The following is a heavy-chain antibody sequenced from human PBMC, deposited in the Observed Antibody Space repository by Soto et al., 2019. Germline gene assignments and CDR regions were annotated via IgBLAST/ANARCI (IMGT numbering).Heavy chain of an antibody. J-gene: IGHJ4*02. CDR2: IYHSGST. CDR3: ARVGRYNYGSTYYFDY. D-gene: IGHD5-18*01. CDR1: GGFISSGDW. V-gene: IGHV4-4*02. Sequence: SETLSLTCAVSGGFISSGDWWSWVRQSPGKGLEWIGEIYHSGSTNYNPSLKSRVTISIDKSKNQFSLKLSSVTAADTAVYYCARVGRYNYGSTYYFDYWGQGTLVTVSS.